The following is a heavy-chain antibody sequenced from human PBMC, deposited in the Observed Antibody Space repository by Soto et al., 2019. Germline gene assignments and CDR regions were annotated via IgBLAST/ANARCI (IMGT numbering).Heavy chain of an antibody. J-gene: IGHJ4*02. CDR3: ARLVREEWCAD. CDR1: GGSISIYY. Sequence: QVQLQESGPGLVKPSEALSLTCTVSGGSISIYYWSWIRQPPGKGLEWIGYSYYSGSTNYNPSLKGRVTISVDTSKNQFSLKLSSVTAADTAVYYCARLVREEWCADWGLGTLVTVSS. D-gene: IGHD3-10*01. CDR2: SYYSGST. V-gene: IGHV4-59*01.